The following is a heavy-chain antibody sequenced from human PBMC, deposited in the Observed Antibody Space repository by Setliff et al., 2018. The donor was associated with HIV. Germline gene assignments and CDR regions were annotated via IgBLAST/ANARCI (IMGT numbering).Heavy chain of an antibody. Sequence: SVKVSCKASGGTFSSFAFGWIRQAPGQGLEWMGGIIPIFGTAKYAQKFQGRVTITADTSADTGYMELSSLRSEDTAVYYCATDWGLSFDYWGQGTLVTVSS. D-gene: IGHD7-27*01. CDR1: GGTFSSFA. CDR3: ATDWGLSFDY. J-gene: IGHJ4*02. V-gene: IGHV1-69*06. CDR2: IIPIFGTA.